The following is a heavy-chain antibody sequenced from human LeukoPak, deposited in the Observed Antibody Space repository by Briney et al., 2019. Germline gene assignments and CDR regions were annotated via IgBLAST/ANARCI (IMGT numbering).Heavy chain of an antibody. J-gene: IGHJ5*02. CDR2: ISYDGSNK. Sequence: GRSLGLSCAASGFTFSSYAMHWVRQAPGKGLEWVAVISYDGSNKYYADSVKGRFTISRDNSKNTLYLQMNSLRAEDTAVYYCARDSYVLRFLEWLFDPWGQGTLVTVSS. D-gene: IGHD3-3*01. CDR3: ARDSYVLRFLEWLFDP. CDR1: GFTFSSYA. V-gene: IGHV3-30-3*01.